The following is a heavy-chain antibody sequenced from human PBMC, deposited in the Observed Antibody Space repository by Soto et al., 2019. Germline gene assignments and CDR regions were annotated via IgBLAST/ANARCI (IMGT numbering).Heavy chain of an antibody. D-gene: IGHD2-2*01. Sequence: QLQLQETGPGLVKPSETLSLTCTVSGGSISSTGYYWGWIRQPPGKGLEWIGSIYYSGRTSYNPSLKSRVTMSVDTYKNRLALKVSSVTAADAAVYYCARLHCISPYCVPLDPWCQGTLVTVSS. CDR3: ARLHCISPYCVPLDP. CDR2: IYYSGRT. CDR1: GGSISSTGYY. J-gene: IGHJ5*02. V-gene: IGHV4-39*01.